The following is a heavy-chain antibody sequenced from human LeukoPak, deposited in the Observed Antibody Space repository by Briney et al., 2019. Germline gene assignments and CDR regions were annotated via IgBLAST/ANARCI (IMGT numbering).Heavy chain of an antibody. CDR1: GASISSYY. CDR3: ARGGGSYSPAYYFDY. D-gene: IGHD1-26*01. V-gene: IGHV4-4*07. J-gene: IGHJ4*02. CDR2: IYTSGTT. Sequence: SETLSLTCTVSGASISSYYWSWIRQSAGKGLEWIGLIYTSGTTNYNPSLKSRVTMSVDTSKNQFSLKLSSVTAADTAVYYCARGGGSYSPAYYFDYWGQGTLVTVSS.